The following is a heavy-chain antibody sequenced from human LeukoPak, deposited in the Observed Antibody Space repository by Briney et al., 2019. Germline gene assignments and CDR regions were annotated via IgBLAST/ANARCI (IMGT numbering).Heavy chain of an antibody. J-gene: IGHJ6*03. CDR1: GYTFTSYG. D-gene: IGHD4-11*01. CDR2: ISAYNGNT. V-gene: IGHV1-18*01. CDR3: ARTFYSNTYYYYYYMDV. Sequence: ASVKVSCKASGYTFTSYGISWVRQAPGQGLEWMGWISAYNGNTNYAQKLQGRVTMTTDTSTSTAYMELRSLRSDDTAVYYCARTFYSNTYYYYYYMDVWGKGTTVTVSS.